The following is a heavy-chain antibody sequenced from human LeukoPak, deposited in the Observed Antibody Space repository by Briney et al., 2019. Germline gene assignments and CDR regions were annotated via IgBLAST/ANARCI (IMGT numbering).Heavy chain of an antibody. J-gene: IGHJ4*02. D-gene: IGHD4-23*01. CDR3: ARMKWGNSKNFDY. V-gene: IGHV4-30-2*01. CDR2: INHSGST. CDR1: GGSISSGGYY. Sequence: KSSQTLSLTCAVSGGSISSGGYYWSWIRQPPGKGLEWIGEINHSGSTNYNPSLKSRVTISVGTSKNQFSLKLSSVTAADTAVYYCARMKWGNSKNFDYWGQGTLVTVSS.